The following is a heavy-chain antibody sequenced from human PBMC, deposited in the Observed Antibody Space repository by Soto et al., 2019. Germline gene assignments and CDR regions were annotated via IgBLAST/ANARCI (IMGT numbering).Heavy chain of an antibody. CDR1: GGSISSYY. J-gene: IGHJ4*02. D-gene: IGHD3-16*02. Sequence: TLSLTCTVSGGSISSYYWSWIRQPPGKGLEWIGYIYYSGSTNYNPSLKSRVTISVDTSKNQFSLKLSSVTAADTTVYYCARHALYYDYIWGSYRPEGPLDYWGQGTLVTVSS. V-gene: IGHV4-59*08. CDR2: IYYSGST. CDR3: ARHALYYDYIWGSYRPEGPLDY.